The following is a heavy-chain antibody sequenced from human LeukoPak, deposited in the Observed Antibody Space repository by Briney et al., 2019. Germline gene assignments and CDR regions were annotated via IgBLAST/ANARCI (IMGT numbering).Heavy chain of an antibody. D-gene: IGHD5-24*01. J-gene: IGHJ4*02. CDR3: ARRRDGYNPELDY. Sequence: GGSLRLSCAASGFTFSASNMNWLRQAPGKGLEWMAVISNDGIRKFHADSVKGRFTISRDNSKNTLFLQMDSLTTEDTAVYYCARRRDGYNPELDYWGQGTLVTVSS. CDR2: ISNDGIRK. CDR1: GFTFSASN. V-gene: IGHV3-30-3*01.